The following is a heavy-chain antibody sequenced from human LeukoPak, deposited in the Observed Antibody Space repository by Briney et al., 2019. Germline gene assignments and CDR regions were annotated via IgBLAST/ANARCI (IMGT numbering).Heavy chain of an antibody. J-gene: IGHJ6*04. V-gene: IGHV3-23*01. CDR3: AKGDIVVVPAAMVRYYGMDV. CDR2: ISGSGGST. Sequence: GGSLRLSCAASGFTFSSYAMSWVRQAPGKGLEWVSAISGSGGSTYYADSVKGRFTISRDNSKNTLYLQMNSLRAEDTAVYYCAKGDIVVVPAAMVRYYGMDVWGKGTTVTVSS. CDR1: GFTFSSYA. D-gene: IGHD2-2*01.